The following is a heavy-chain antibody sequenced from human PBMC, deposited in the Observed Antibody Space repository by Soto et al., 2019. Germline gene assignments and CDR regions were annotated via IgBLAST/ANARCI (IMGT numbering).Heavy chain of an antibody. Sequence: QVQLVQSGAEVKKPGASVKVSCKASGYTFTSYYMHWVRQAPGQGLEWMGIINPSGGSTSYAQKFQGRVTMTRDTSTSTVYMELSSLRSEDTAVYYCARVGFVGGSYYGALGYSDYWGQGTLVTVSS. D-gene: IGHD1-26*01. CDR3: ARVGFVGGSYYGALGYSDY. CDR2: INPSGGST. V-gene: IGHV1-46*01. CDR1: GYTFTSYY. J-gene: IGHJ4*02.